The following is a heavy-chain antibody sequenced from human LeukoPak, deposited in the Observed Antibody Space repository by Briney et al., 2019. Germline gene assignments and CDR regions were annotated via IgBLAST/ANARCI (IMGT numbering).Heavy chain of an antibody. V-gene: IGHV4-31*03. J-gene: IGHJ4*02. CDR2: IYYSGST. D-gene: IGHD3-10*01. CDR1: GGSISSGGYY. CDR3: ARVSDGSGSLNY. Sequence: SETLSLTCTVSGGSISSGGYYWSWIRQHPGKGLEWIGYIYYSGSTYYNPSLKSRVTISVDTSKNQFSLKLSSVTAAGTAVYYCARVSDGSGSLNYWGRGTLVTVSS.